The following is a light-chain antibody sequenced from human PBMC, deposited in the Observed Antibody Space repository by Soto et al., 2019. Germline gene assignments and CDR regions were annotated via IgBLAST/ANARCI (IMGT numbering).Light chain of an antibody. CDR1: QSISSY. CDR3: QQSYSTLGVT. J-gene: IGKJ3*01. V-gene: IGKV1-39*01. Sequence: DIQMTQSPSSLSASVGDRVTITCRASQSISSYLNGYQQKPGKAPKLLIYAAYSLQSGVPSRFSGSGSGTDFTLTISSLQPEDFATYYCQQSYSTLGVTFGPGTKVDIK. CDR2: AAY.